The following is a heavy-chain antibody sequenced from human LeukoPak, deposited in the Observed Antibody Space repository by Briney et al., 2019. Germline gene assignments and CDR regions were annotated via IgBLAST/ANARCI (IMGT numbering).Heavy chain of an antibody. Sequence: GGSLRLSCAASGFTFSSYWMSWVRQAPGKGLEWVANIKQDGSEKYYVDSVKGRFTISRDNAKNSLYLQMNSLRAEDTAVYYCARGEWLLRGYYFDYWGQGTLVTVSS. CDR1: GFTFSSYW. CDR2: IKQDGSEK. D-gene: IGHD3-3*01. J-gene: IGHJ4*02. CDR3: ARGEWLLRGYYFDY. V-gene: IGHV3-7*01.